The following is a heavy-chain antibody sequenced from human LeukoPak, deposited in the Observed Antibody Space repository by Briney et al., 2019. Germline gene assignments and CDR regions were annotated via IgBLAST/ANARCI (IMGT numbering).Heavy chain of an antibody. CDR3: ARDKGYCSSTSCHDGGDWFDP. J-gene: IGHJ5*02. CDR2: IYTSGST. CDR1: GGSISSYY. V-gene: IGHV4-4*07. D-gene: IGHD2-2*01. Sequence: PSETLSLTCTVSGGSISSYYWSWIRQPAGKGLEWIGRIYTSGSTNYNPSLKSRVTMSVDTSKNQFSLKLSSVTAADTAVYYCARDKGYCSSTSCHDGGDWFDPWGQGTLVTVSS.